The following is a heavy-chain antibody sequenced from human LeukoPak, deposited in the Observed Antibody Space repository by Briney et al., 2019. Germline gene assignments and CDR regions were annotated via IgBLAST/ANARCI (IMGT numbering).Heavy chain of an antibody. CDR1: GFTFTSYA. J-gene: IGHJ4*02. Sequence: GGSLRLSCAASGFTFTSYAMSWDRQAPGKGLEWVSSVSGSGDGTYYAHSVKGRFTISRDNSKKTLDLHMDSLRAEDTAVYYCAKERLGGNYGDYAVDYWGQGTMVTVSS. V-gene: IGHV3-23*01. CDR2: VSGSGDGT. D-gene: IGHD4-17*01. CDR3: AKERLGGNYGDYAVDY.